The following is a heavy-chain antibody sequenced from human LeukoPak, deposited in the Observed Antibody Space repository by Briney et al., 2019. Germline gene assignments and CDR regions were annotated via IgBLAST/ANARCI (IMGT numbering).Heavy chain of an antibody. CDR1: GSNVTYNY. J-gene: IGHJ6*02. Sequence: GGSLRLSCAASGSNVTYNYMTWVRQAPGKGLGWVSLIDSGGTTYYADSLKGRFTIFRHTSNNTLFLQMNSLRPEDTAVYYCARTSYYYDMDVWGQGTTVTVSS. CDR2: IDSGGTT. CDR3: ARTSYYYDMDV. V-gene: IGHV3-53*04.